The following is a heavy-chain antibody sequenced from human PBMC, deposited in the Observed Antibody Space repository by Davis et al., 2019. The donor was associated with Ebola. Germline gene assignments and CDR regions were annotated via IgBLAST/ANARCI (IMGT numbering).Heavy chain of an antibody. CDR2: IYWRGIP. CDR3: ARVYCSGGSCYGYAFDI. J-gene: IGHJ3*02. V-gene: IGHV4-39*01. CDR1: GGSMTSTSYY. D-gene: IGHD2-15*01. Sequence: SETLSLTCTVSGGSMTSTSYYWGWIRQPPGKGLEWIGNIYWRGIPYYNPSLKSRVTISIDTSENQFSLKLSSVTAADTAVYYCARVYCSGGSCYGYAFDIWGQGTMVTVSS.